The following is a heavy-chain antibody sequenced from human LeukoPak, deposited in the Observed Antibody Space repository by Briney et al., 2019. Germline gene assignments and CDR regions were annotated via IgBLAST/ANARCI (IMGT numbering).Heavy chain of an antibody. Sequence: GGSLRFSCAASGFTVSSNYMSWVRQGPGNGLEWVSVIYIGGSTYYADSVKGRFTISRDNSKKTLYLQMNSLRADDTAVYYCAREGGSSGWYGAFDIWGKGTMVTVSS. V-gene: IGHV3-53*01. CDR3: AREGGSSGWYGAFDI. J-gene: IGHJ3*02. D-gene: IGHD6-19*01. CDR2: IYIGGST. CDR1: GFTVSSNY.